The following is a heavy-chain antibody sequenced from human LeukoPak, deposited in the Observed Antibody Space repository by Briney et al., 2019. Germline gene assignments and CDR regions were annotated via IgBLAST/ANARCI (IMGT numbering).Heavy chain of an antibody. J-gene: IGHJ4*02. CDR3: ARGDGVAEFDY. V-gene: IGHV4-30-4*01. Sequence: PSETLSLTCTVSGGSITNGDYYWSWIRQPPGKGLEWLGYIYYSGSTYYNPSLKSRVIISVDTSKNQFSLKLSSVTAADTAVYYCARGDGVAEFDYWGQGTLVTVSS. D-gene: IGHD3-10*01. CDR2: IYYSGST. CDR1: GGSITNGDYY.